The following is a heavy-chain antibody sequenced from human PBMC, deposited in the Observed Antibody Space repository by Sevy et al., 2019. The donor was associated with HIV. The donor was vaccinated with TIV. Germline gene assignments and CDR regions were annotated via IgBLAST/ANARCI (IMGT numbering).Heavy chain of an antibody. J-gene: IGHJ4*01. CDR2: ISYEGTET. V-gene: IGHV3-30-3*01. Sequence: GGSLRLSCAASGFAFSTHAMHWVRQAPGKGLEWVAVISYEGTETFYVASVEGRFTISRDNSKNMLYLQINSLRPEDTAVYYCARDGGYSFKWYPLYWGHGTLVTVSS. CDR1: GFAFSTHA. CDR3: ARDGGYSFKWYPLY. D-gene: IGHD1-26*01.